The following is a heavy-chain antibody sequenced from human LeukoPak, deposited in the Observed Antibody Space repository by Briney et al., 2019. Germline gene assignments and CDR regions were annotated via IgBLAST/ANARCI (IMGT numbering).Heavy chain of an antibody. J-gene: IGHJ4*02. CDR1: GGSIGSYY. CDR3: ARGTMVRGVNLYYFDY. D-gene: IGHD3-10*01. V-gene: IGHV4-59*01. CDR2: IYYSGST. Sequence: PSETLSLTCTVSGGSIGSYYWSWIRQPPGKGLEWIGYIYYSGSTNYNPSLKSRVTISVDTSKNQFSLKLSSVTAADTAVYYCARGTMVRGVNLYYFDYWGQGTLVTVSS.